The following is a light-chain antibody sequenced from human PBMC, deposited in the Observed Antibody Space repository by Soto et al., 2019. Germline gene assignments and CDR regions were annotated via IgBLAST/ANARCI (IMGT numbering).Light chain of an antibody. CDR3: QKYGSSPPHT. Sequence: EIVLTQSPGTLSLSPGERATLSCRASQSVSSSYLTWYQQKPGQAPRLLIYGASSRATGIPDRFSGSGSGTDFTLTISRVEPEDFVVYYCQKYGSSPPHTFGQGTKLEIK. J-gene: IGKJ2*01. CDR1: QSVSSSY. CDR2: GAS. V-gene: IGKV3-20*01.